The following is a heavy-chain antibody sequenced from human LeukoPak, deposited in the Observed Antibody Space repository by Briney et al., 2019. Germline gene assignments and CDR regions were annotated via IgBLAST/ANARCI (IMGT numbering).Heavy chain of an antibody. CDR2: INYSGNS. CDR1: GDSISTDH. J-gene: IGHJ4*02. V-gene: IGHV4-59*08. CDR3: VRLDCISDTCYNY. Sequence: SETLSLTCIVSGDSISTDHWSWIRQSPAKGLEWIGYINYSGNSEYNPSLKSRVTISVDRSKNQVSLKMRSVTAADTAVYYCVRLDCISDTCYNYWALGALVTVSS. D-gene: IGHD2-21*01.